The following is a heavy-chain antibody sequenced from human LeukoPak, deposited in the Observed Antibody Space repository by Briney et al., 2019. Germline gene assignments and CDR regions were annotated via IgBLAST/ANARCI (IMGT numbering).Heavy chain of an antibody. CDR3: ARSRVTTVRGYYYYMDV. V-gene: IGHV3-21*01. CDR1: GFTFSSYS. CDR2: ISSSSSYI. D-gene: IGHD4-17*01. J-gene: IGHJ6*03. Sequence: AGGSLRLSCAASGFTFSSYSMNWVRQAPGKGLEWVSSISSSSSYIYYADSVKGRFTISRDNAKNSLYLQMNSLRAEDTAVYYCARSRVTTVRGYYYYMDVWGKGTTVTVSS.